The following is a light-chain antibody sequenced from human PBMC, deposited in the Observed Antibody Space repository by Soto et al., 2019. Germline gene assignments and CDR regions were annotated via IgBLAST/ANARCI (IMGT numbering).Light chain of an antibody. CDR2: EVS. CDR1: NSDVGGYNY. V-gene: IGLV2-14*01. Sequence: QSALTQPASVXXXXGQSITISCTGTNSDVGGYNYVSWYQQYPGKAPKLMIYEVSNRPSGVSNRFSGSKSGNTASLTISGLQAEDEADYYCSSYTSSILVFGGGTKLTVL. J-gene: IGLJ3*02. CDR3: SSYTSSILV.